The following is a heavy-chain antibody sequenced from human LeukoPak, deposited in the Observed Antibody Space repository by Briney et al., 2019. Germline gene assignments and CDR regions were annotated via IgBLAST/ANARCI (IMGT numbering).Heavy chain of an antibody. V-gene: IGHV1-18*01. CDR1: GYTFISYG. CDR2: ISTYNGNT. Sequence: ASVKVSCKASGYTFISYGISWVRQAPGQGLEWMGWISTYNGNTNYAQKLQGRVTMTTDTSTSTAYMDLRSLRSDDTAEYYCARDTGNYPADYWGQGTLVTVSS. J-gene: IGHJ4*02. CDR3: ARDTGNYPADY. D-gene: IGHD1-7*01.